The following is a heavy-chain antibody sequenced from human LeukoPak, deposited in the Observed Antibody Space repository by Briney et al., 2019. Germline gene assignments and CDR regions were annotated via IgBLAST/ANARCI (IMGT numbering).Heavy chain of an antibody. CDR1: GGSISSYY. D-gene: IGHD3-9*01. V-gene: IGHV4-59*01. J-gene: IGHJ4*02. CDR2: IYYSGST. Sequence: SETLSLTCTVSGGSISSYYWSWIRQPPGKGLEWIGYIYYSGSTNYNPSLKSRVTISVDTSKNQFSLKLSSVTAADTAVYYCARTILTGYSYYFDYWAREPWSPSPQ. CDR3: ARTILTGYSYYFDY.